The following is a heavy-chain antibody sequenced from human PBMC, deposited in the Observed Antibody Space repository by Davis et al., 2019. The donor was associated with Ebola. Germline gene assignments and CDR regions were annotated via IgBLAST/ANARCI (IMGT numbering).Heavy chain of an antibody. J-gene: IGHJ4*02. CDR2: ISASEGHT. V-gene: IGHV3-23*01. D-gene: IGHD2-15*01. CDR1: GFTFNYD. Sequence: PGGSLRLSCAASGFTFNYDMSWVRPVPGKGLEWVSTISASEGHTHYSDSVRGRFTISRDNSKNTLYLQMNSLRAEDTATYYCARYCHYTDCSYFDCWGQGTMVAVSS. CDR3: ARYCHYTDCSYFDC.